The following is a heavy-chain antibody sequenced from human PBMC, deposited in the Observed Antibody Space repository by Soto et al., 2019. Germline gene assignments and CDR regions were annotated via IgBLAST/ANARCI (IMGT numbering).Heavy chain of an antibody. CDR1: GGSISSYY. J-gene: IGHJ5*02. CDR3: ARRSIVRGVIIGSLFYP. V-gene: IGHV4-59*08. D-gene: IGHD3-10*01. CDR2: IYYSGST. Sequence: SETLSLTCTVSGGSISSYYWSWIRQPPXKGLEWIGYIYYSGSTNYNPSLKSRVTISVDTSKNQFSLKLSSVTAADTAVYYCARRSIVRGVIIGSLFYPSSQGTLDTVSS.